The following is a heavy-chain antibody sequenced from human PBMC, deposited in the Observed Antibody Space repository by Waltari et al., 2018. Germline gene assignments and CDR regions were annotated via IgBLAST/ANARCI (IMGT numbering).Heavy chain of an antibody. Sequence: QVQLVQSGAEVKKPGASVKVSCKASGYTFTSYYMHWVRQAPGQGLEWMGIINPSGGSTSYAQKFQCRVTMTRDTSTSTVYMELSSLRSEDTAVYYCARERSGSGSYYEDYYYYGMDVWGQGTTVTVSS. J-gene: IGHJ6*02. CDR1: GYTFTSYY. CDR2: INPSGGST. V-gene: IGHV1-46*01. CDR3: ARERSGSGSYYEDYYYYGMDV. D-gene: IGHD3-10*01.